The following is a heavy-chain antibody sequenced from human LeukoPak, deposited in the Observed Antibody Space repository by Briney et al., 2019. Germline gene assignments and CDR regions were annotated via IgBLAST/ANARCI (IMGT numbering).Heavy chain of an antibody. CDR2: MNPNSGNT. CDR1: GYTFTSYD. CDR3: AVMQSGSYLLGY. J-gene: IGHJ4*02. V-gene: IGHV1-8*01. D-gene: IGHD1-26*01. Sequence: ASVKVSCKASGYTFTSYDINWVRQATGQGLEWMGWMNPNSGNTGYAQKFQGRVTMTRNTSISTAYMELSSLRSEDTAVYYCAVMQSGSYLLGYWGQGTLVTVSS.